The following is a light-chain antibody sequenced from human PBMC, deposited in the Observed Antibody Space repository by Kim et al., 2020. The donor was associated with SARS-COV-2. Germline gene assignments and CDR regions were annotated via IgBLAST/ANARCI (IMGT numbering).Light chain of an antibody. V-gene: IGLV1-44*01. CDR2: NNY. Sequence: QSVVTQPPSASGTPGQTVTIFCSGSNSNIRGHPVNWYQQLPGTAPKLLIYNNYRRASGVPDRFSGSKSDTSASLAISGLQSDDEADYYCVTWDDNLSGYVVGTGTTVTVL. CDR3: VTWDDNLSGYV. CDR1: NSNIRGHP. J-gene: IGLJ1*01.